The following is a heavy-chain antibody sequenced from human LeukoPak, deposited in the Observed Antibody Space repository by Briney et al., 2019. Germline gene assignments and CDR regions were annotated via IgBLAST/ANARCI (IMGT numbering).Heavy chain of an antibody. V-gene: IGHV1-3*01. CDR2: INAGNGNT. J-gene: IGHJ4*02. CDR3: ARDAITYYYGSLGY. Sequence: ASVKVSCKASGYTFTSYAMHWVRQAPGQRLEWMGWINAGNGNTKYSQKFQGRDTITRDTSASTDYMELSSLRSEDTAVYYCARDAITYYYGSLGYWGQGTLVTVSS. D-gene: IGHD3-10*01. CDR1: GYTFTSYA.